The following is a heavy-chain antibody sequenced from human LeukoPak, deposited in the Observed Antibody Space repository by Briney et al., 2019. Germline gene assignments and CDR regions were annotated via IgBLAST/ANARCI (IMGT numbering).Heavy chain of an antibody. Sequence: PSETLSLTCTVSGGSISSGGYYWSWIRQPPGKGLEWIGYIYHSGSTYYNPSLKSRVTISVDRSKNQFSLKLSSVTAADTAVYYCARDVGTKRAFDIWGQGTMVTVSS. CDR1: GGSISSGGYY. D-gene: IGHD3-10*01. CDR3: ARDVGTKRAFDI. J-gene: IGHJ3*02. V-gene: IGHV4-30-2*01. CDR2: IYHSGST.